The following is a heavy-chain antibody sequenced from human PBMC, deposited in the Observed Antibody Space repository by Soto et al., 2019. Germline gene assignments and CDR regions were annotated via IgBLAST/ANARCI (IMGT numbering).Heavy chain of an antibody. V-gene: IGHV1-2*04. J-gene: IGHJ6*02. CDR1: GYTFTGYY. CDR3: ARDSLFGWRTGGDDSSGSSQYYGMDV. CDR2: INPNSGGT. D-gene: IGHD3-22*01. Sequence: QVQLVQSGAEVKKPGASVKVSCKASGYTFTGYYMHWVRQAPGQGLEWMGWINPNSGGTNYAQKFQGWVTMTRDTSINTAYMELSRLRSDDTAVYYCARDSLFGWRTGGDDSSGSSQYYGMDVWGQGTTVTVSS.